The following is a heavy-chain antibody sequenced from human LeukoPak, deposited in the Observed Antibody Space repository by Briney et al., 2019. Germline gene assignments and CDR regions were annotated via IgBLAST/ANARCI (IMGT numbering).Heavy chain of an antibody. CDR1: GFTFSSYT. J-gene: IGHJ4*02. Sequence: GGSLRLSCAVSGFTFSSYTMNWVRQAPGKGLEWVSTIRSSSSYIYYADSVKGRFTISRDNAKNSLYLQMNSLRAEDTAVYYCATDRGGDTGFDYWGQGILVTVSS. CDR3: ATDRGGDTGFDY. CDR2: IRSSSSYI. V-gene: IGHV3-21*01. D-gene: IGHD2-8*02.